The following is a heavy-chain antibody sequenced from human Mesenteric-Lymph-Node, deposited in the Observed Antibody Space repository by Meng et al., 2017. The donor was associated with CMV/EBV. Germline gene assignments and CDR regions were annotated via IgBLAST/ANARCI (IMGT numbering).Heavy chain of an antibody. CDR3: ARRTDYYDSRGYYTVLDY. CDR1: GYSFTSYW. D-gene: IGHD3-22*01. J-gene: IGHJ4*02. Sequence: GESLKISCQGSGYSFTSYWIGWVRQMPGKGLERMGIIYPGDSDTRYSPSFQGQVTISADKSISTAYLQWSSLKASDTAMYYCARRTDYYDSRGYYTVLDYWGQGTLVTVSS. CDR2: IYPGDSDT. V-gene: IGHV5-51*01.